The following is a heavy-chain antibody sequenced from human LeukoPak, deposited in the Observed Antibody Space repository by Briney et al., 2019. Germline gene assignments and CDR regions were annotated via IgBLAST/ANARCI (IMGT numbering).Heavy chain of an antibody. D-gene: IGHD3-10*01. CDR2: ISAYNGNT. CDR1: GYTFTSYG. Sequence: GASVKVSCKASGYTFTSYGISWVRQAPGQGLEWMGRISAYNGNTNYAQKLQGRVTMTTDTSTSTAYMELRSLRSDDTAVYCCARGGFGFPDDAFDIWGQGTMVTVSS. J-gene: IGHJ3*02. CDR3: ARGGFGFPDDAFDI. V-gene: IGHV1-18*04.